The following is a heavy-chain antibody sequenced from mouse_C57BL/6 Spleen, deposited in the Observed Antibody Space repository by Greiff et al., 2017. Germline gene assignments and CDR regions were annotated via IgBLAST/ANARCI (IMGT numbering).Heavy chain of an antibody. V-gene: IGHV3-6*01. D-gene: IGHD1-1*01. CDR1: GYSITSGYY. Sequence: EVKLQESGPGLVKPSQSLSLTCSVTGYSITSGYYWNWIRQFPGNKLEWMGYISYDGSNNYNPSLKNRISITRDTSKNQFFLKLNSVTTEDTATYYCARGSIYYYGSSDGYFDVWGTGTTVTVSS. CDR3: ARGSIYYYGSSDGYFDV. J-gene: IGHJ1*03. CDR2: ISYDGSN.